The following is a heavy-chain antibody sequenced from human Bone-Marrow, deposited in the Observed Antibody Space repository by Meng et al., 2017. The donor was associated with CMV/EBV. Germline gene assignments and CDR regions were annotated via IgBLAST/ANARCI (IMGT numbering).Heavy chain of an antibody. Sequence: TFNSYAISWGRQAPGQGLEWMGGIIPIFGTANYAQKFQGRVTITADKSTSTAYMELSSLRSEDTAVYYCARARYYYDSSGSQDWFDPWGQGTLVTVSS. CDR1: TFNSYA. D-gene: IGHD3-22*01. J-gene: IGHJ5*02. CDR2: IIPIFGTA. V-gene: IGHV1-69*06. CDR3: ARARYYYDSSGSQDWFDP.